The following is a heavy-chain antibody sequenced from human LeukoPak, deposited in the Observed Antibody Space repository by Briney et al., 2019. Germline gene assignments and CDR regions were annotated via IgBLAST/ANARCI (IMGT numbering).Heavy chain of an antibody. J-gene: IGHJ4*02. V-gene: IGHV3-11*04. CDR1: GFTFSDDY. Sequence: GGSLRLSCAASGFTFSDDYMSWIRQAPGKGLEWLSYISSSGSTIYYADSVKGRFTISRDNAKNSLYLQVNSLRAEDTAVYYCAREGYSSSWYYFDYWGQGTLVTVSS. CDR3: AREGYSSSWYYFDY. D-gene: IGHD6-13*01. CDR2: ISSSGSTI.